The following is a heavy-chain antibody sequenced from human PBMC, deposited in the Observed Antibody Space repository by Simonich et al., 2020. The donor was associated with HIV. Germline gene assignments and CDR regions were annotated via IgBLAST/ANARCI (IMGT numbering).Heavy chain of an antibody. CDR2: FDPEDGEI. J-gene: IGHJ3*02. Sequence: EVQLVQSGAEVKKPGATVKISCKVSGYTFINYYMHWVQQAPGKGLEWMGGFDPEDGEIIYAQKFQGRVTMTEDTSTDTAYMELSSLKSDDTAVYYCAIEQYALDIWGQGTMVTVSS. V-gene: IGHV1-69-2*01. CDR1: GYTFINYY. CDR3: AIEQYALDI.